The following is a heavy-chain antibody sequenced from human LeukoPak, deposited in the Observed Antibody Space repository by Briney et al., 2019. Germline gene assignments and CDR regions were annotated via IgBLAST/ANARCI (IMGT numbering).Heavy chain of an antibody. CDR3: AKDTGGYFIEIDY. CDR2: ISGDGGST. D-gene: IGHD3-22*01. V-gene: IGHV3-43*02. J-gene: IGHJ4*02. Sequence: GGSLRLSCAASGFTFDDYAMHWVRQAPGKGLEWVSIISGDGGSTYYADCVKGRLTISRDNRKNSLYLQINSLRTDDTALYYCAKDTGGYFIEIDYWGQGTLVTVSS. CDR1: GFTFDDYA.